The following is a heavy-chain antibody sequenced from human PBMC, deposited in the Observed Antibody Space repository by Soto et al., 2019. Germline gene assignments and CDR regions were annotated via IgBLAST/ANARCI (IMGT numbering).Heavy chain of an antibody. J-gene: IGHJ3*02. D-gene: IGHD2-21*02. CDR3: TTRSGYGGNYRLPDAFYI. V-gene: IGHV3-15*01. CDR1: GFNFFNAW. Sequence: EVQLVESGGGLVKPGGSLRLSCAASGFNFFNAWMSWVRQAPGKGLEWVGRIKTKSDGGATDHAAPVKGRFSISRDDSKNTQYLQMNSLKTEDTVLYYCTTRSGYGGNYRLPDAFYIWVQGTMVTVSS. CDR2: IKTKSDGGAT.